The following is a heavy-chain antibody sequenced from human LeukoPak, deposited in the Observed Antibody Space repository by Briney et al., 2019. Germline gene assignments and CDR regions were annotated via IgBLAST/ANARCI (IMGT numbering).Heavy chain of an antibody. V-gene: IGHV3-23*01. J-gene: IGHJ4*02. CDR1: GLTFSDYT. Sequence: GGSLRLSCAASGLTFSDYTMSWVRQAPGKGLEWASPISGSGGYTYYADSVKGRFTISRDNSKNTLYLQMNSLRAEDTAIYYCAKELAATGSYYFDYWGQGTLVTVSS. CDR3: AKELAATGSYYFDY. D-gene: IGHD6-13*01. CDR2: ISGSGGYT.